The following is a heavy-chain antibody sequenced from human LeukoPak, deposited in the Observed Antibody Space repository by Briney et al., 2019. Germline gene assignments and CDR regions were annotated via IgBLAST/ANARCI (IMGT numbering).Heavy chain of an antibody. V-gene: IGHV4-34*01. CDR1: GGSFSGYY. D-gene: IGHD5-18*01. J-gene: IGHJ6*02. CDR2: INHSGST. Sequence: SETLSLTCAVYGGSFSGYYWSWIRQPPGKWLEWIGEINHSGSTNYNPSLKRRVTISVDTSKNQFSLKLSSVTAADTAVYYCARLTMVTGYGMDVWGQGTTVTVSS. CDR3: ARLTMVTGYGMDV.